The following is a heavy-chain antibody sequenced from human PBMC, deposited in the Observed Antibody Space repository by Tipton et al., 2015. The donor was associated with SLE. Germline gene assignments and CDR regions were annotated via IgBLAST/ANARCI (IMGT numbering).Heavy chain of an antibody. Sequence: TLSLTCTVSGGSISSSSYYWGWIRQPPGKGLEWIGSIYYSGSTYYNPSLKSRVTISVDTSKNQFSLKLGSVTAADTAVYYCARDSRLHWYFDLWGRGTLVTVSS. V-gene: IGHV4-39*07. CDR3: ARDSRLHWYFDL. D-gene: IGHD2-2*01. J-gene: IGHJ2*01. CDR2: IYYSGST. CDR1: GGSISSSSYY.